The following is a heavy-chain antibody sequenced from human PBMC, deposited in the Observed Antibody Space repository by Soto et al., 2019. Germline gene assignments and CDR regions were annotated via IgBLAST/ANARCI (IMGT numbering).Heavy chain of an antibody. CDR3: ARAEDYDFWSGPPKYFDN. Sequence: GSLMLSWATSGFTFRSYWMTLVRQAPGKGPEWVANIKPDGSEKQYVDSVKGRFTVSRDNAKKSLDLQMNSLRVEDTAVYYCARAEDYDFWSGPPKYFDNWGQGTQVTVSS. J-gene: IGHJ4*02. D-gene: IGHD3-3*01. V-gene: IGHV3-7*03. CDR1: GFTFRSYW. CDR2: IKPDGSEK.